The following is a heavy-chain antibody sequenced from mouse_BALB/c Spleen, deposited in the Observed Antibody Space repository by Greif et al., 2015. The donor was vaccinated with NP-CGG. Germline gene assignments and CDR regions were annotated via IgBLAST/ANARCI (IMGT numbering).Heavy chain of an antibody. CDR3: ARENRARATYYAMDY. CDR2: IRNKANGYTT. Sequence: EVKLVESGRGLVQPGGSLRLSCATSGFTFTDYYMSWVRQPPGKALEWLGFIRNKANGYTTEYSASVKGRFTISRDNSQSILYLQMNTLRAGDSATYYCARENRARATYYAMDYWGQGTSVTVSS. CDR1: GFTFTDYY. J-gene: IGHJ4*01. V-gene: IGHV7-3*02. D-gene: IGHD3-1*01.